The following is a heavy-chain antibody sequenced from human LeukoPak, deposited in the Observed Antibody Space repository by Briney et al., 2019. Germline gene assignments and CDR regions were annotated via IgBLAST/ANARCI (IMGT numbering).Heavy chain of an antibody. V-gene: IGHV3-21*01. CDR2: ISGGSSYI. Sequence: GGSLRLSCTASGFAFSRYSMNWVRQAPGKGLEWVSFISGGSSYIYYADSVKGRFTISRDNAKNSMYLQMNSLRAEDTAVYYCARIQDHGDFVSNFDYWGQGTLVTVSS. J-gene: IGHJ4*02. CDR1: GFAFSRYS. CDR3: ARIQDHGDFVSNFDY. D-gene: IGHD4-17*01.